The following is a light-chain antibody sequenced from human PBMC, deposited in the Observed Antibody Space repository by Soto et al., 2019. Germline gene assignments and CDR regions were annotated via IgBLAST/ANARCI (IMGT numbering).Light chain of an antibody. CDR3: QQYCSSPPYT. V-gene: IGKV3-20*01. Sequence: EVVLTQSTGTLSLSPGERATLSCRASQSVSNNYFAWYQQKPGQAPRLLIFGSSDRATGIPDRFSGSGSGTDFTLTISRLEPEDFAVYYFQQYCSSPPYTFGQGTKREIK. J-gene: IGKJ2*01. CDR2: GSS. CDR1: QSVSNNY.